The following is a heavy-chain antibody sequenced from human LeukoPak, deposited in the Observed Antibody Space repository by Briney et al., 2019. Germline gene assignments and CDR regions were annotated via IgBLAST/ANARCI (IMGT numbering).Heavy chain of an antibody. D-gene: IGHD6-19*01. J-gene: IGHJ4*02. V-gene: IGHV3-64D*06. CDR1: GFVFSDYA. Sequence: GGSQRLSCSASGFVFSDYAMHWARQAPGKGLEYLSGISGNGVATYYVDSVQGRFTVCRDNSKTTLYLQINSLRREDTAFYYCIKDRGSSGWDFDSWGQGTLLTVSS. CDR3: IKDRGSSGWDFDS. CDR2: ISGNGVAT.